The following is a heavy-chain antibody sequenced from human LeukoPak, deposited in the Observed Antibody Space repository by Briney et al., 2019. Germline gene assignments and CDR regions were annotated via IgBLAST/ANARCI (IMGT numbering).Heavy chain of an antibody. CDR3: AIKIAAAGRD. Sequence: GGSLRLSCEASGFTFSHYSMHWVRQAPGKGLEYVSAINSNGDDTYYVNSVKGRFTISRDNSKNTLYLQMGSLRAEDTAVYYCAIKIAAAGRDWGQGTLVTVSS. CDR2: INSNGDDT. J-gene: IGHJ4*02. V-gene: IGHV3-64*01. CDR1: GFTFSHYS. D-gene: IGHD6-13*01.